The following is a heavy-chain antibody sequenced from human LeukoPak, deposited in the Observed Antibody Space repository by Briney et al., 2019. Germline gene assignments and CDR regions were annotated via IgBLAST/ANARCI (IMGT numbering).Heavy chain of an antibody. Sequence: GGSLRPSCAASGFTFSSYAMSWVRQAPGKGLEWVSAISGSGGSTYYADSVKGRFTISRDNSKNTLYLQMNSLRAEDTAVYYCAKDKGDYDRLFDYWGEGTLVTVSS. CDR3: AKDKGDYDRLFDY. D-gene: IGHD3-22*01. J-gene: IGHJ4*02. CDR1: GFTFSSYA. CDR2: ISGSGGST. V-gene: IGHV3-23*01.